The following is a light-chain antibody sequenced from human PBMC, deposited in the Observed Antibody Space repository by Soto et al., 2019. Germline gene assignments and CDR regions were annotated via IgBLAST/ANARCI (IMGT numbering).Light chain of an antibody. CDR1: HGIRND. J-gene: IGKJ4*01. Sequence: DIQMTQSPSSLSASVGNRVTITFLASHGIRNDLGWYQQKPGKAPKRLIYAASSLQSGVPSRFSGSGSGTDFTFTISSLQPEDIATYYCQQYDNFPLTFGGGTKVDIK. CDR2: AAS. CDR3: QQYDNFPLT. V-gene: IGKV1-17*01.